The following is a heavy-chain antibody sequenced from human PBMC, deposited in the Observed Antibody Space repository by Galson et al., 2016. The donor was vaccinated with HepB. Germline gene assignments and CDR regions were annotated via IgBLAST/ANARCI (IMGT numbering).Heavy chain of an antibody. D-gene: IGHD1-26*01. J-gene: IGHJ4*02. Sequence: SVKVSCKASGYTFTSYYMHWVRQAPGQGLEWMGIINPSGGSTTYAQKFQGRVTMTRDKFTSTVYMELRSLRSEDTAVYYCARARQLRAENYFDYWGQGTLVTVSS. CDR1: GYTFTSYY. CDR3: ARARQLRAENYFDY. CDR2: INPSGGST. V-gene: IGHV1-46*01.